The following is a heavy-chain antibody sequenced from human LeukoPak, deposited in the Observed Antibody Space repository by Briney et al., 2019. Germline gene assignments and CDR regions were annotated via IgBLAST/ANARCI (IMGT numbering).Heavy chain of an antibody. CDR1: GFTFSSYA. CDR2: IGGSGSSA. Sequence: AGGSLRLSCAASGFTFSSYAMSWVRQAPGKGLEWVSAIGGSGSSAYYADSVKGRFTISRDNSKNTLYLQMNSLKTEDTAVYYCAKEGLQGSDFWSAINYFDYWGQGTLVTVSS. D-gene: IGHD3-3*01. V-gene: IGHV3-23*01. CDR3: AKEGLQGSDFWSAINYFDY. J-gene: IGHJ4*02.